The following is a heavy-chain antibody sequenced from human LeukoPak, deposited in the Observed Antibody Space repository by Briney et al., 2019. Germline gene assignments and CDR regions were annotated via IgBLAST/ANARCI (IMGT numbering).Heavy chain of an antibody. Sequence: GGSLRLSCAASGFTFSSYAMIGVGQAPGKGREGVAAISGSDGSTYYPAPVKGRFTISRDNSKNTLYLQMNSLRAEDTAVYYCAKDDQPRNRLLWFGELLYHGDAFDIWGQGTMVTVSS. CDR1: GFTFSSYA. CDR2: ISGSDGST. J-gene: IGHJ3*02. D-gene: IGHD3-10*01. CDR3: AKDDQPRNRLLWFGELLYHGDAFDI. V-gene: IGHV3-23*01.